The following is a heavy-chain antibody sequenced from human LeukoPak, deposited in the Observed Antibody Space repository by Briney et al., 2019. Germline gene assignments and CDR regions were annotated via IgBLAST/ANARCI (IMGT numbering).Heavy chain of an antibody. CDR2: ISGSGGST. Sequence: PGGSLRLSCAASGFTFSGYAMSWVRQAPGKGLEWVSAISGSGGSTYYADSVKGRFTNSRDNSKNTLYLQMNSLRAEDTAVYYCAKGDVLLWFNWGQGTLVTVSS. V-gene: IGHV3-23*01. J-gene: IGHJ4*02. D-gene: IGHD3-10*01. CDR1: GFTFSGYA. CDR3: AKGDVLLWFN.